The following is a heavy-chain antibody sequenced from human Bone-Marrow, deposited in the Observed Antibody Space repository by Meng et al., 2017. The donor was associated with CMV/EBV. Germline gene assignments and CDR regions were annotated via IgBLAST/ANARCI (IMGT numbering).Heavy chain of an antibody. CDR1: GGPVSRSNYY. D-gene: IGHD3-9*01. CDR3: ARDHNFDNVFDI. V-gene: IGHV4-39*07. J-gene: IGHJ3*02. Sequence: SETLSLTCTVSGGPVSRSNYYWGWIRQPPGKGLEWIGSIYYSGSTYYNPSLKSRVTISIDTSKNKFSLKLNSVTAADTALYYCARDHNFDNVFDIWGQGTMVTFSS. CDR2: IYYSGST.